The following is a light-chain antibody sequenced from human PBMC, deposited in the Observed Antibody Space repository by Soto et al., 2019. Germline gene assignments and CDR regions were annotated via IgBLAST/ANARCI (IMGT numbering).Light chain of an antibody. CDR1: QAVDSKF. J-gene: IGKJ5*01. Sequence: IVLTQSPGTLSLSPGETATLSCRASQAVDSKFLAWYQQNPGQAPRLIMFGVSGRATGVPARFSGGVSGTDFTLPFRSLEPEDFAVYYCQLYGISVPVTFGQGTRLQ. CDR2: GVS. CDR3: QLYGISVPVT. V-gene: IGKV3-20*01.